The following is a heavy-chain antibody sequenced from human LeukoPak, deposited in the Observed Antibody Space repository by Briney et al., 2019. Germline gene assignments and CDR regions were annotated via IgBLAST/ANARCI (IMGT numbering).Heavy chain of an antibody. CDR1: GYSINSAYY. CDR3: ARLTPGKNWFDP. J-gene: IGHJ5*02. D-gene: IGHD3-10*01. V-gene: IGHV4-38-2*01. CDR2: MYHSGIT. Sequence: SEALSLTCAVSGYSINSAYYWGWIRQPPGKGLEWIGSMYHSGITYYNPSLKSRVTISVDTSKNQFSLKLNSVTAADTAVYYCARLTPGKNWFDPWGQGTLVTVSS.